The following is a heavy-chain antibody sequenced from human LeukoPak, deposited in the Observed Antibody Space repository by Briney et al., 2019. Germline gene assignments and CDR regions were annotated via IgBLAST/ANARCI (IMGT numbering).Heavy chain of an antibody. V-gene: IGHV3-43D*03. J-gene: IGHJ4*02. D-gene: IGHD6-19*01. CDR2: ISWDGDYT. CDR3: AKDSIAVTGTGNIDY. Sequence: PGGSLRLSCAASGFTFDDYAMHWVRQAPGKGLEWVSVISWDGDYTYYADSVKGRFSISRDNNKHSLYLQMNSLTAEDTAFYYCAKDSIAVTGTGNIDYWGQGTLVTVSS. CDR1: GFTFDDYA.